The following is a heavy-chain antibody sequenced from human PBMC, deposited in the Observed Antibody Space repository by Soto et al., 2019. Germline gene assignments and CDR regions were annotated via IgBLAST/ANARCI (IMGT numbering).Heavy chain of an antibody. CDR2: INHSGST. CDR3: ARARYYDILTGYPDHYYYYYMDV. J-gene: IGHJ6*03. V-gene: IGHV4-34*01. D-gene: IGHD3-9*01. CDR1: GGSFSGYY. Sequence: TLSLTCAVYGGSFSGYYWSWIRQPPGKGLEWIGEINHSGSTNYNPSLKSRVTISVDTSKNQFSLKLSSVTAADTAVYYCARARYYDILTGYPDHYYYYYMDVWGKGTTVTVSS.